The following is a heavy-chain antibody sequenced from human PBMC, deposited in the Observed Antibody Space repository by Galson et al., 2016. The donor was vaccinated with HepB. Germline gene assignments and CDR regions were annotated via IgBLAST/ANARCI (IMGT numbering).Heavy chain of an antibody. CDR3: ARHVLAYYYAMDV. J-gene: IGHJ6*02. CDR2: IRYNGST. Sequence: SETLSLTCTVSGASISSNNYYWGWIRQPPGKGLEWIGNIRYNGSTYYNPSLKSRVTISEDTSKNQFSLKLSSVTAADTAVYYCARHVLAYYYAMDVWGQGTTVTVSS. V-gene: IGHV4-39*01. CDR1: GASISSNNYY.